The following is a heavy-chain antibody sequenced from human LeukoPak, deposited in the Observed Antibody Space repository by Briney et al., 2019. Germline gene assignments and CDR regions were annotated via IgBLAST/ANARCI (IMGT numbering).Heavy chain of an antibody. D-gene: IGHD3-10*01. CDR3: ARVHWGNYYLNAFDI. Sequence: GGSLRLSCAASGFTVSTNYMTWVRQAPGKGLEWVSLISSGGTTYYADSVKGRFTISRDNSKNTLYLQMNSLRVEDTAVYYCARVHWGNYYLNAFDIWGQGTMVTVSS. CDR1: GFTVSTNY. J-gene: IGHJ3*02. CDR2: ISSGGTT. V-gene: IGHV3-66*01.